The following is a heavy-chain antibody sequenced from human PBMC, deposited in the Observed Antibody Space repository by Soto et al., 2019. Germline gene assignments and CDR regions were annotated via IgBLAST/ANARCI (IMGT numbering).Heavy chain of an antibody. CDR3: ARDATGMLDI. V-gene: IGHV4-31*03. CDR1: DGSISSGGYY. Sequence: SETLSLTCTVSDGSISSGGYYWSWIRQHPGKGLEWIGYIYYSGSTYYNPSLKSRVTISVDTSKNQFSLKLSSVTAADTAMYYCARDATGMLDIWGQGTMVTVSS. J-gene: IGHJ3*02. CDR2: IYYSGST.